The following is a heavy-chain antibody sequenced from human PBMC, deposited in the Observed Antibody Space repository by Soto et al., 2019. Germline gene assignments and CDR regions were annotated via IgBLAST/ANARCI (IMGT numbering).Heavy chain of an antibody. CDR2: ISSSSSYI. J-gene: IGHJ6*02. D-gene: IGHD3-3*01. V-gene: IGHV3-21*01. CDR3: ARDPAPVTIFGVVIAPTSYGMDV. CDR1: GFTFSSYS. Sequence: GGSLRLSCAASGFTFSSYSMNWVRQAPGKGLEWVSSISSSSSYIYYADSVKGRFTISRDNAKNSLYLQMNSLRAEDTAVYYSARDPAPVTIFGVVIAPTSYGMDVWGQGTTVTVSS.